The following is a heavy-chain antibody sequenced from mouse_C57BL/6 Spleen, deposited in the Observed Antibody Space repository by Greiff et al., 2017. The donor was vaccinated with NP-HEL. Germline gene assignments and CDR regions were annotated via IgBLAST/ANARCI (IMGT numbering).Heavy chain of an antibody. CDR2: IYPSDSET. Sequence: VQLQQPGAELVRPGSSVKLSCKASGYTFTSYWMDWVKQRPGQGLEWIGNIYPSDSETHYNQKFKDKATLTVDKSSSTAYMQLSSLTSEDSAVYYCARGDEGDHWGQGTTLTVSS. CDR1: GYTFTSYW. D-gene: IGHD3-3*01. CDR3: ARGDEGDH. V-gene: IGHV1-61*01. J-gene: IGHJ2*01.